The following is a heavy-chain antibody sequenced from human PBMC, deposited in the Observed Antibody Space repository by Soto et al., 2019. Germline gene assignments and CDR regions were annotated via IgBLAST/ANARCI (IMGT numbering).Heavy chain of an antibody. J-gene: IGHJ4*02. V-gene: IGHV4-30-4*01. CDR1: GGSISSGYYY. D-gene: IGHD3-22*01. CDR2: IYYSGNT. CDR3: ARSNKGRYLYDTGGYSPVDY. Sequence: SETQSLTCTVSGGSISSGYYYWSWIRQPPGKGLEWIGYIYYSGNTYYNPSLKSRVTISVDTSKNQFSLKLSSVTAADTAVYYCARSNKGRYLYDTGGYSPVDYWGQGTLVTVSS.